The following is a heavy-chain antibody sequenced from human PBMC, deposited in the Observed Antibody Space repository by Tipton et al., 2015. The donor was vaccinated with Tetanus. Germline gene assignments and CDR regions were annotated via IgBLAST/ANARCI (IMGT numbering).Heavy chain of an antibody. J-gene: IGHJ5*01. V-gene: IGHV3-48*02. Sequence: GSLRLSCAGSGFSFRDFGMNWVRQAPGKGLEWVSYISYSSTSIYYADSVKGRFVVSRDNDKNSLSLQMNTLRDDDTAVHYCARRGEARANWFDSWGQGTLVTVSS. D-gene: IGHD2-21*01. CDR2: ISYSSTSI. CDR3: ARRGEARANWFDS. CDR1: GFSFRDFG.